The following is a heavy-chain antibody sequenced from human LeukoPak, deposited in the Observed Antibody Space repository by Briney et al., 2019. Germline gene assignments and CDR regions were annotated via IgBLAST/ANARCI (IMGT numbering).Heavy chain of an antibody. V-gene: IGHV1-46*01. CDR1: GYTFTSYH. J-gene: IGHJ5*02. CDR3: ARAQAWDSSDPNWFDP. CDR2: INLSGGST. D-gene: IGHD6-19*01. Sequence: ASVKVSCKASGYTFTSYHMHWVRQAPGQGLEWMGKINLSGGSTTYAQKFQGRVTMTRDTSTSTVYMELSSLRSEDTAVYYCARAQAWDSSDPNWFDPWGQGTLVTVSS.